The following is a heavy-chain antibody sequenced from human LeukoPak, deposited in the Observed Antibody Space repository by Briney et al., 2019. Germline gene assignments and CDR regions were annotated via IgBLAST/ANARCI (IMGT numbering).Heavy chain of an antibody. CDR3: ARASSSRFYYGMDV. CDR2: IYYSGST. CDR1: GGSISSDY. D-gene: IGHD6-13*01. V-gene: IGHV4-59*01. Sequence: SETLSLTCTVSGGSISSDYWSWIRQPPGKGLEWIGYIYYSGSTNYNPSLKSRVTISVDTSKNQFSLKLSSVTAADTAVYYCARASSSRFYYGMDVWGQGTTVTVSS. J-gene: IGHJ6*02.